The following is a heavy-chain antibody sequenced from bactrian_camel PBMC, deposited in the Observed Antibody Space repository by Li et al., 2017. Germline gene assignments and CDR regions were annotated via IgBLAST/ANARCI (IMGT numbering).Heavy chain of an antibody. V-gene: IGHV3S1*01. CDR1: GFTFSSYW. J-gene: IGHJ4*01. D-gene: IGHD1*01. CDR2: VSSAGGST. Sequence: HVQLVESGGGLVQNGGSLRLSCVASGFTFSSYWMYWVRQAPGKGLGWVSTVSSAGGSTYYADSVKGRFTISRDNAKNTVYLQLNSLKTEDTAMYYCTKDVRTPTSQGTQVTVS.